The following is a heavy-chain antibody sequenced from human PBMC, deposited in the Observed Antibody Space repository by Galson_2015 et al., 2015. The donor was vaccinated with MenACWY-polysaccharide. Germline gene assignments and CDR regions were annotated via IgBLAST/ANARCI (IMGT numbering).Heavy chain of an antibody. CDR1: GFSFRDYY. V-gene: IGHV3-11*01. CDR3: ARFYDFWSGYYVDY. Sequence: SLRLSCAASGFSFRDYYMSWIRQAPGKGLEWVSYISGTSSTIHYSESVEGQFTISRDNAKNSLFLEMNSLRVEDMAVYFCARFYDFWSGYYVDYWGQGTVVTVSS. CDR2: ISGTSSTI. D-gene: IGHD3-3*01. J-gene: IGHJ4*02.